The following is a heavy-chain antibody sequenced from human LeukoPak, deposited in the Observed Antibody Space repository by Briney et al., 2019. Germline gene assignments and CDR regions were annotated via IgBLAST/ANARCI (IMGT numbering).Heavy chain of an antibody. CDR3: ARRPEKGRFDP. CDR2: IHYSGNT. Sequence: SETLSLTCTVSGGSISSTSSYWGWIRQPPGEGLEWIASIHYSGNTDYNPSLKSRVTLSVDTSKNQFSLKLSSVTAADTTIYYCARRPEKGRFDPWGQGTPVTVSS. D-gene: IGHD1-14*01. J-gene: IGHJ5*02. V-gene: IGHV4-39*01. CDR1: GGSISSTSSY.